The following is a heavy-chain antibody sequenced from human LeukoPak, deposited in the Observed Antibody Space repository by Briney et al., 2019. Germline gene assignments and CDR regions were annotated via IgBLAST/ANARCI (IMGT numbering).Heavy chain of an antibody. CDR2: ISTNGGST. D-gene: IGHD6-13*01. V-gene: IGHV3-64*01. CDR1: GFTFSSYA. Sequence: GGSLRLSCAASGFTFSSYAMYWVRQAPGKGLEHVSAISTNGGSTYYANSVKGRFTISRDNSKNTLYLQMGSLRAEDMGVYYCAGGSSWYRGIDYWGQGTLVTVSS. CDR3: AGGSSWYRGIDY. J-gene: IGHJ4*02.